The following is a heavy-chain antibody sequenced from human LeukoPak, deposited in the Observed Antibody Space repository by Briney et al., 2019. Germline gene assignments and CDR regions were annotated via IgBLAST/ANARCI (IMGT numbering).Heavy chain of an antibody. CDR1: GGSFSGYY. J-gene: IGHJ4*02. D-gene: IGHD4/OR15-4a*01. V-gene: IGHV4-34*01. CDR2: INHSGST. CDR3: AGGWGMVVTIYYFDY. Sequence: SETLSLTCAVYGGSFSGYYWSWIRQPPGKGLEWIGEINHSGSTNYNPSLKSRVTISVDTSKNQLSLKLSSVTAADTAVYYCAGGWGMVVTIYYFDYWGQGTLVTVSS.